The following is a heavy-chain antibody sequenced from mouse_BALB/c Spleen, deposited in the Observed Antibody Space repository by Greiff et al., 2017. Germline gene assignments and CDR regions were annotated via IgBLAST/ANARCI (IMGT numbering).Heavy chain of an antibody. D-gene: IGHD3-1*01. J-gene: IGHJ3*01. CDR3: ARSSAAWFAY. CDR1: GYTFTDYN. V-gene: IGHV1-18*01. Sequence: EVQVVESGPELVKPGASVKIPCKASGYTFTDYNMDWVKQSHGKSLEWIGDINPNNGGTIYNQKFKGKATLTVDKSSSTAYMELRSLTSEDTAVYYCARSSAAWFAYWGQGTLVTVSA. CDR2: INPNNGGT.